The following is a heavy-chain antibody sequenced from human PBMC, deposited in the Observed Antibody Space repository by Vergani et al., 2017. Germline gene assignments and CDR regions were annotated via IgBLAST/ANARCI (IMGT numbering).Heavy chain of an antibody. CDR1: GFTFSSYS. J-gene: IGHJ6*03. CDR3: ARDGVVVVPADTYYYYYYMDV. V-gene: IGHV3-48*01. D-gene: IGHD2-2*01. Sequence: EVQLVESGGGLVKPGGSLRLSCAASGFTFSSYSMNWVRQAPGKGLEWVSYISSSSSTIYYADSVKGRFTISRDNAKNSLYLQMNSLRAEDTAVYYCARDGVVVVPADTYYYYYYMDVWGKGTTVTVSS. CDR2: ISSSSSTI.